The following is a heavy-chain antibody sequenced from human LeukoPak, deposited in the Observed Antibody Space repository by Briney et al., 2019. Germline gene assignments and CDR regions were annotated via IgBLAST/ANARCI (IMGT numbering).Heavy chain of an antibody. V-gene: IGHV3-11*04. D-gene: IGHD3-22*01. Sequence: GGSLRLSCAASGFTFSAYYMSWIRQAPGKGLEWLSYISSTNNTIYYADSVKGRFTISRDNAKNSLYLQMNSLRAEDTAVYYCARDKPDYYDSSGSVFCYWGQGTLVTVSS. J-gene: IGHJ4*02. CDR3: ARDKPDYYDSSGSVFCY. CDR1: GFTFSAYY. CDR2: ISSTNNTI.